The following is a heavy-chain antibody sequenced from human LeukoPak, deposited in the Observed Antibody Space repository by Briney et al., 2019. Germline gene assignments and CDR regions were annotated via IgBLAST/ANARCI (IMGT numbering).Heavy chain of an antibody. Sequence: GGSLRLSCAASGFTFSSYWMQWVRQAPGKGLVWVSRINSDGSSTSYADSVKGRFTISRDNAKNTLYLQMNSLRAEDTAVYYCARAKWELPIDYWGQGTLVTVSS. CDR3: ARAKWELPIDY. J-gene: IGHJ4*02. V-gene: IGHV3-74*01. D-gene: IGHD1-26*01. CDR2: INSDGSST. CDR1: GFTFSSYW.